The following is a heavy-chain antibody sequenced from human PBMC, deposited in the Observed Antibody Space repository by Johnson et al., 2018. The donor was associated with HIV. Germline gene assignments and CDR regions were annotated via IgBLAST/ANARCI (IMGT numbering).Heavy chain of an antibody. V-gene: IGHV3-30*14. CDR2: ISFDGSHK. D-gene: IGHD3-3*01. CDR1: GFIFSSYA. Sequence: QVQLVESGGGVVQPGRSLRLSCGASGFIFSSYAMHWVRQAPGKGLEWVALISFDGSHKYYADSVKGRFTISRDNSKNTLYLQMNSLRAEDTAVYYCARDAGVDDAFDIWGQGTMVTVSS. J-gene: IGHJ3*02. CDR3: ARDAGVDDAFDI.